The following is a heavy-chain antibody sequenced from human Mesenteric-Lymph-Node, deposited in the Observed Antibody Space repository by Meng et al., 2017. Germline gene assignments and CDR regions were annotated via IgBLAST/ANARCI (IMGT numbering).Heavy chain of an antibody. CDR2: IYYTGST. CDR1: GGSIGSGGYY. D-gene: IGHD5-24*01. CDR3: AREAGRDGHATPKFDY. V-gene: IGHV4-31*03. J-gene: IGHJ4*02. Sequence: GQLQDAGPGLVKPSQTLSLTCTVSGGSIGSGGYYWSWIRQHPGKGLEWIGYIYYTGSTFYNPSLKSRVTISVDTSKNQFSLKLISATAADTAVYYCAREAGRDGHATPKFDYWGQGTLVTASS.